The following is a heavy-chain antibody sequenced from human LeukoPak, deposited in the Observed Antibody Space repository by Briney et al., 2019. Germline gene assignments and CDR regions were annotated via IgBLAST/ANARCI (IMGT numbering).Heavy chain of an antibody. Sequence: GGSLRLSCTASGFTFSSYWMPWVRQAPGKGLVWVSRINSDGSSIAYADSVRGRFTISRDNAKNTVYLQLNSLRVEDTAVYHCEREVRDRGFDFDCWGEGNLVTVPS. CDR3: EREVRDRGFDFDC. CDR2: INSDGSSI. J-gene: IGHJ4*02. CDR1: GFTFSSYW. V-gene: IGHV3-74*03.